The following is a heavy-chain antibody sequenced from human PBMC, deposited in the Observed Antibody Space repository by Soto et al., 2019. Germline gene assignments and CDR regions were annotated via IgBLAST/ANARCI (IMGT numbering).Heavy chain of an antibody. CDR1: GFTFDDYT. CDR3: AKDSTRWTAAGTLHGMDV. Sequence: GGSLRLSCAASGFTFDDYTMHWVRQAPGKGLEWVSLISWDGGSTYYADSVKGRFTISRDNSKNSLYLQMNSLRTEDTALYYCAKDSTRWTAAGTLHGMDVWRQGTTVTVSS. CDR2: ISWDGGST. J-gene: IGHJ6*02. V-gene: IGHV3-43*01. D-gene: IGHD6-13*01.